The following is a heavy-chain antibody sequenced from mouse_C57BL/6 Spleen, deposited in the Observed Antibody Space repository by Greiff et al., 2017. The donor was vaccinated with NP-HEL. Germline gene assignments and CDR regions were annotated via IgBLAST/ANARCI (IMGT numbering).Heavy chain of an antibody. V-gene: IGHV2-9-1*01. Sequence: VQGVESGPGLVAPSQSLSITCTVSGFSLTSYAISWVRQPPGKGLEWLGVIWTGGGTNYNSALKSRLSISKDNSKSQVFLKMNSLQTDDTARYYCARKGGYGNYDAMDYWGQGTSVTVSS. D-gene: IGHD2-10*02. CDR1: GFSLTSYA. J-gene: IGHJ4*01. CDR2: IWTGGGT. CDR3: ARKGGYGNYDAMDY.